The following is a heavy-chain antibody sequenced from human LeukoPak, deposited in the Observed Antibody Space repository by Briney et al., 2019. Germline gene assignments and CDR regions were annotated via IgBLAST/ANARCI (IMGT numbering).Heavy chain of an antibody. D-gene: IGHD3-16*01. CDR1: GFTFSSYG. CDR2: INWNGGST. V-gene: IGHV3-20*01. CDR3: ARDASTNWVGRENWFDP. J-gene: IGHJ5*02. Sequence: GGSLRLSCAASGFTFSSYGMHWVRQVPGKGLEWVSGINWNGGSTGYADSVKGRFTISRDNAKNSLYLQMNSLRAEDTALYHCARDASTNWVGRENWFDPWGQGTLVTVSS.